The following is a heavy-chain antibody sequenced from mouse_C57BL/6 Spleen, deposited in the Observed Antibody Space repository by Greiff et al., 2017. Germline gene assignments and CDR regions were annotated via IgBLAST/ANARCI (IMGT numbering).Heavy chain of an antibody. CDR1: GFSLTSYG. CDR3: ARGGRLSITTVVGDAMDY. V-gene: IGHV2-6*03. D-gene: IGHD1-1*01. CDR2: IWSDGST. J-gene: IGHJ4*01. Sequence: VQRVESGPGLVAPSQSLSITCTVSGFSLTSYGVHWVRQPPGKGLEWLVVIWSDGSTTYNSAHKSRLSISKDNSTSQVFLKMNSLQTDDTAMYYGARGGRLSITTVVGDAMDYWGQGTSVTVSS.